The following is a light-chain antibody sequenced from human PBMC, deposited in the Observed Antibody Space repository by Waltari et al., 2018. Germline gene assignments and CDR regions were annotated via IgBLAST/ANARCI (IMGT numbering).Light chain of an antibody. V-gene: IGLV1-36*01. CDR2: YDD. J-gene: IGLJ3*02. CDR1: TPTIGNNV. Sequence: QSVVTQTPSVSAAPRQRVTISCSGSTPTIGNNVVNWYQPFPGKSPKLLIYYDDVLSAGVSDRFSGSRSGTSASLAISGLQSEDEADYYCAVWDDSLNAQLFGGGTKVTVL. CDR3: AVWDDSLNAQL.